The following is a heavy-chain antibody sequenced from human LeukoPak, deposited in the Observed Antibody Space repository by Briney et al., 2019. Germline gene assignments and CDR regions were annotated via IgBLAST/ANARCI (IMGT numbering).Heavy chain of an antibody. D-gene: IGHD6-19*01. V-gene: IGHV1-2*04. Sequence: ASVKVSCKASGYTFTGYYMHWVRQAPGQGLEWMGWINPNGGGTNYAQKFQGWVTMTRDTSISTAYMELNRLKSDDTAVYYCATWRSSGWSPNDALDIWGQGTMVTVSS. J-gene: IGHJ3*02. CDR3: ATWRSSGWSPNDALDI. CDR2: INPNGGGT. CDR1: GYTFTGYY.